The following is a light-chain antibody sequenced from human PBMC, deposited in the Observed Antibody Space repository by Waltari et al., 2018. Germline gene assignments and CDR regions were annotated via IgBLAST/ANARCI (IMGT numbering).Light chain of an antibody. CDR1: VLTKQY. J-gene: IGLJ2*01. CDR2: KDS. Sequence: SNELTQPSSVSVSPGQTARITCSGDVLTKQYAYWYQQKPGQAPVLIIYKDSARPSGIPERISGSTSGTELTLTSSGVQSEDEADYYCQSSDSTGTYVLFGGGTHLTVL. V-gene: IGLV3-25*03. CDR3: QSSDSTGTYVL.